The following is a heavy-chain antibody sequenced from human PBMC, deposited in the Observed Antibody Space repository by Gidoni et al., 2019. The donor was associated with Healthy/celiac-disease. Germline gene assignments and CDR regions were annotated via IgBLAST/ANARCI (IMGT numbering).Heavy chain of an antibody. CDR3: VKRGYDILTGYYSYYFDY. J-gene: IGHJ4*02. CDR2: ISSNGGST. D-gene: IGHD3-9*01. Sequence: EVQLVESGGGLVQPGGSLRLSCSASGFTFSSYAMHWVRQAPGKGLEYVSAISSNGGSTYYADSVKGRFTISRDNSKNTLYLQMSSLRAEDTAVYYCVKRGYDILTGYYSYYFDYWGQGTLVTVSS. CDR1: GFTFSSYA. V-gene: IGHV3-64D*06.